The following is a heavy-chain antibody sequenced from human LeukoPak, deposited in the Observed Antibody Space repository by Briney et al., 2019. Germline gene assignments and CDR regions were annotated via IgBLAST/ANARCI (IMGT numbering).Heavy chain of an antibody. J-gene: IGHJ5*02. Sequence: ASVKVSCKASGYSFTSYGISWVRQAPGQGLEWMGWISGYNGKTNYAQKFQGRVTMTTDTSTSTAYVGLRSLRSDDTAVYYCTRSRGRFGELLYWFDPWGQGTLVTVSS. D-gene: IGHD3-10*01. CDR1: GYSFTSYG. CDR3: TRSRGRFGELLYWFDP. V-gene: IGHV1-18*01. CDR2: ISGYNGKT.